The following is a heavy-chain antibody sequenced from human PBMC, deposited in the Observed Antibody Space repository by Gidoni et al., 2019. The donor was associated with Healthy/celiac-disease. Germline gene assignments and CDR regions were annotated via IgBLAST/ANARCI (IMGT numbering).Heavy chain of an antibody. CDR1: GFTFSSSS. J-gene: IGHJ5*02. Sequence: EVQLVESGGGLVKPGGSLRLSCAASGFTFSSSSMNWVRQAPGKGLEWVSSISSSSSYIYYADSVKGRFTISRDNAKNSLYLQMNSLRAEDTAVYYCARSHGGSGYYFGWFDPWGQGTLVTVSS. CDR2: ISSSSSYI. CDR3: ARSHGGSGYYFGWFDP. D-gene: IGHD3-3*01. V-gene: IGHV3-21*01.